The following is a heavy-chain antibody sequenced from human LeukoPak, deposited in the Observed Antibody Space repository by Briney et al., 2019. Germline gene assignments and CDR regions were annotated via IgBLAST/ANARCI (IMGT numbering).Heavy chain of an antibody. J-gene: IGHJ6*02. CDR1: GFTFSSYS. CDR2: IHSSSNYI. D-gene: IGHD2-15*01. V-gene: IGHV3-21*01. CDR3: ARVGYCSGSSCYSPSYYHGMDV. Sequence: PGGSLRLSCAASGFTFSSYSINWVRQAPGKGLEWVSSIHSSSNYIYYADSVKGRFTISRDNAKNSLYVQLNSLRAEDTGVYYCARVGYCSGSSCYSPSYYHGMDVWGQGTTVTV.